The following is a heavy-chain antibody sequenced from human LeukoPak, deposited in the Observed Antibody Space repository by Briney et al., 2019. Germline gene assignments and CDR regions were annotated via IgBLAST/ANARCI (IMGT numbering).Heavy chain of an antibody. V-gene: IGHV1-2*02. CDR3: ARPYSAVIYYFDY. Sequence: ASAKVSCKASGYTFTGYYMHWVRQAPGQGLEWMGWINPNSGGTNYAQKFQGRVTMTRDTSISTAYMELSRLRSDDTAVYYCARPYSAVIYYFDYWGQGTLVTVSS. CDR1: GYTFTGYY. J-gene: IGHJ4*02. D-gene: IGHD6-13*01. CDR2: INPNSGGT.